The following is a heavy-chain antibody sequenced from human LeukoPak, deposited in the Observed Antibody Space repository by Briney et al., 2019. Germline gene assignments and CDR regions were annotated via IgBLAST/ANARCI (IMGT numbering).Heavy chain of an antibody. CDR2: INPNSGGT. CDR1: VSTFTGYY. J-gene: IGHJ4*02. V-gene: IGHV1-2*02. Sequence: ASVKVSCKASVSTFTGYYMHWVRQAPAQRLEWMGWINPNSGGTNYAQKLQGRVTMTRDTSISKAYMELSRLRSDDTAVYHCAREVFYYGSGRSIDFDDWGQGTLVTVSS. D-gene: IGHD3-10*01. CDR3: AREVFYYGSGRSIDFDD.